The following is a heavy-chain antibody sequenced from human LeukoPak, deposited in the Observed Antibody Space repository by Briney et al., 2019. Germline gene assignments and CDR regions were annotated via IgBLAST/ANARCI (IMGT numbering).Heavy chain of an antibody. CDR2: KSYDGSNK. D-gene: IGHD2-2*01. CDR3: ARVMGRYCSSTSCYVDY. Sequence: PGRSLRLSCAASGFTFSSYAMHWVRQAPGKGLEWVAVKSYDGSNKYYADSVKGRFTISRDNSKNTLYLQMNSLRAEDAAVYYCARVMGRYCSSTSCYVDYWGQGTLVTVSS. CDR1: GFTFSSYA. V-gene: IGHV3-30*04. J-gene: IGHJ4*02.